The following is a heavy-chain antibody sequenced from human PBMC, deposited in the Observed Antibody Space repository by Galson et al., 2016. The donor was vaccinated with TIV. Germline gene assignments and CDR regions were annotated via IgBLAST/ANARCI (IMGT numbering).Heavy chain of an antibody. CDR2: ITEDGSEK. CDR1: GFPFSKYW. Sequence: SLRLSCAAFGFPFSKYWMSWVRQAPGKGLQWVASITEDGSEKKYVDSVKGRFIFSRDNAWDSMYLQMNSLRPEDTARYFCARLGPSSVFDNWGQGALVTVSS. V-gene: IGHV3-7*01. CDR3: ARLGPSSVFDN. J-gene: IGHJ4*02.